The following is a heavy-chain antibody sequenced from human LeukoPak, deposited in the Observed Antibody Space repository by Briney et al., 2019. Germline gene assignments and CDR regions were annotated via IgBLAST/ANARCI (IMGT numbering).Heavy chain of an antibody. V-gene: IGHV4-59*08. Sequence: SETLSLTCTVSGGSISSYYWHWIRQPPGKRLEWIGYISYSGSTDYNPSLKSRVTISVDTSKNQFSLKVSSVTAADTAVYYCARKSSTGGFHGYDVWYFDLWGRGTLVTVSS. CDR2: ISYSGST. CDR1: GGSISSYY. D-gene: IGHD5-12*01. J-gene: IGHJ2*01. CDR3: ARKSSTGGFHGYDVWYFDL.